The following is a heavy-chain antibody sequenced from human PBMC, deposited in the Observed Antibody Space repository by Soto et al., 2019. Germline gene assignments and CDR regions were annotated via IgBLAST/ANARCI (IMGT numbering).Heavy chain of an antibody. CDR2: INPNSGGT. CDR1: GYTFTGYY. Sequence: ASVKVSCKASGYTFTGYYMHWVRQAPGQGLEWIGWINPNSGGTNFAQKFQGWVTMTRDTSISTVYMELTRLTSDDTAVYYCARGHGTLNPWGQGTLVTVSS. V-gene: IGHV1-2*04. CDR3: ARGHGTLNP. D-gene: IGHD3-9*01. J-gene: IGHJ5*02.